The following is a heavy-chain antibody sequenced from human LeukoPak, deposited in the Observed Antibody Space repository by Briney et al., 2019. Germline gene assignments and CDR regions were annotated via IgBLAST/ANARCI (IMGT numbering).Heavy chain of an antibody. CDR1: GYTFTSYD. V-gene: IGHV1-8*01. CDR2: MNPNSGNT. CDR3: ARGYRTVGAIEYFQH. J-gene: IGHJ1*01. D-gene: IGHD1-26*01. Sequence: ASVKVSCKASGYTFTSYDINWVRQATGQGLEWMGWMNPNSGNTGYAQKFQGRVTMTRNTSISTAYMELSSLRSEDTAVYYCARGYRTVGAIEYFQHWGQGTLVTVSS.